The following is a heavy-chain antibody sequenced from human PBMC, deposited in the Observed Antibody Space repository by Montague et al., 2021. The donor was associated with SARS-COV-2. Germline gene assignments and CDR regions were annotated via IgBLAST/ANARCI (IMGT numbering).Heavy chain of an antibody. V-gene: IGHV4-31*03. J-gene: IGHJ2*01. CDR1: GGSISSGGYY. CDR3: ARVHIVVVTAMRYFDL. CDR2: IYYSGST. D-gene: IGHD2-21*02. Sequence: LSLVHTVSGGSISSGGYYWSWIRQHPGKGLEWIGYIYYSGSTYYNPSLKSRVTISVDTSKNQFSLKLSSVTAADTAVYYCARVHIVVVTAMRYFDLWGRGTLVTVSS.